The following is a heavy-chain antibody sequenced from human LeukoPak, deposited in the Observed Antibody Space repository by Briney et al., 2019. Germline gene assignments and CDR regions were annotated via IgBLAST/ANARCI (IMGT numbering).Heavy chain of an antibody. CDR3: AKWAGSGEQTKRCFGPFDF. V-gene: IGHV3-23*01. D-gene: IGHD1/OR15-1a*01. J-gene: IGHJ4*02. Sequence: PGGSLRLSCAASGFTFSNCAITWVRQAPGKGLEWVSAISCDGGGTYYADSVKGRFTVSRDNSKNTLYLEINSLRVEDTAVYYCAKWAGSGEQTKRCFGPFDFWGQGTLVTVSS. CDR1: GFTFSNCA. CDR2: ISCDGGGT.